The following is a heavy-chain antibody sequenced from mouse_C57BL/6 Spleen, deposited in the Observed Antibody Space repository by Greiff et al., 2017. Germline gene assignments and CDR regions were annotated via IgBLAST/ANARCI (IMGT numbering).Heavy chain of an antibody. CDR3: ASGRGSNYWFAY. CDR2: ISDGGSYT. D-gene: IGHD2-5*01. V-gene: IGHV5-4*03. CDR1: GFTFSSYA. Sequence: EVKLMESGGGLVKPGGSLKLSCAASGFTFSSYAMSWVRQTPEKRLEWVATISDGGSYTYYPDNVKGRFTISRDNAKNNLYLQMSHLKSEDTAMYYCASGRGSNYWFAYWGQGTLVTVSA. J-gene: IGHJ3*01.